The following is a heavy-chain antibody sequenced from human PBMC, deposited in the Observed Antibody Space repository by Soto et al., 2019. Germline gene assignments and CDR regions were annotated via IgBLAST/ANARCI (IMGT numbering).Heavy chain of an antibody. J-gene: IGHJ5*02. D-gene: IGHD3-3*01. CDR1: GGSISSSSYY. CDR2: IYYSGST. CDR3: ASGPYDFWSGYNWFDP. V-gene: IGHV4-39*01. Sequence: SETLSLTCTVSGGSISSSSYYWGWIRQPPGKGLEWIGSIYYSGSTYYNPSLKSRVTISVDTSKNQFSLKLSSVTAADTAVYYCASGPYDFWSGYNWFDPWGQGTLVTVSS.